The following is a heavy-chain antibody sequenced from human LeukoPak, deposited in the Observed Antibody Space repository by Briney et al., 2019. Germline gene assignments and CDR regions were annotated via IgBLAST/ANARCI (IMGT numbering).Heavy chain of an antibody. CDR3: ARDRGAAAGRRPPDY. D-gene: IGHD6-13*01. V-gene: IGHV1-2*02. J-gene: IGHJ4*02. CDR2: INPNSGGT. CDR1: GYTFTGYY. Sequence: GASVKVSFKASGYTFTGYYMHWVRQAPGQGLEWMGWINPNSGGTNYDQKFQGRVTMTRDTSISTAYMELSRLRSDDTAVYYCARDRGAAAGRRPPDYWGQGTLVTVSS.